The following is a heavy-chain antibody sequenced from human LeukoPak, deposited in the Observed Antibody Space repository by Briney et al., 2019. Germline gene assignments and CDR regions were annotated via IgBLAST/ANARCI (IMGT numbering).Heavy chain of an antibody. J-gene: IGHJ6*02. D-gene: IGHD4-11*01. CDR1: GFTFSSYA. Sequence: GGSLRLSCAASGFTFSSYAMSWVRQVPGKGLEWVSTINGGGVNTHYADSVGGRFTISRDNSKNTLYLQMNSLRAEDTAVYCCATLQDYYGMDVWGQGTTVTVSS. V-gene: IGHV3-23*01. CDR2: INGGGVNT. CDR3: ATLQDYYGMDV.